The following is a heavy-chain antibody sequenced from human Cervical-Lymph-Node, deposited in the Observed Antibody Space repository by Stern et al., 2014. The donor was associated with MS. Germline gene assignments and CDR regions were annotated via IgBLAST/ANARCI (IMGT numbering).Heavy chain of an antibody. J-gene: IGHJ2*01. CDR1: GGSITNRDY. V-gene: IGHV4-39*02. D-gene: IGHD4-11*01. CDR3: ARGVTAVTNYVPNWCFDL. Sequence: QVQLQESGPGLVKPSETLSLTCTVSGGSITNRDYWGWIRQSPGKGLEWIGSVYYSGITYYRTSLKSRAPISIDTSRNQLFLSFASVTATDTAVYFCARGVTAVTNYVPNWCFDLWGRGTLVTVSS. CDR2: VYYSGIT.